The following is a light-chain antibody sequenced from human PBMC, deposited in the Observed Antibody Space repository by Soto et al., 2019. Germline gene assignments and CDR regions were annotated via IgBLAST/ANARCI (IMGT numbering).Light chain of an antibody. CDR3: QTWASGTVV. CDR2: LNSGGSH. V-gene: IGLV4-69*01. Sequence: QLVLTQSPSASASLGASVKLTCTLSSGHSSYAIAWHQQQPEKGPRYLMQLNSGGSHSKGDGIPDRFSGSTSGAARYLTISRLQSEDEADYYCQTWASGTVVFGGGTKLTVL. CDR1: SGHSSYA. J-gene: IGLJ2*01.